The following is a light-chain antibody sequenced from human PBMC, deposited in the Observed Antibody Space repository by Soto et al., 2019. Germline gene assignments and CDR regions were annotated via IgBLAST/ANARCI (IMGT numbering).Light chain of an antibody. CDR1: SGDVGGYNY. Sequence: QSVLTQPRSVSGSPGQSVTISCTGTSGDVGGYNYVSWYQQHPGKAPKLMIYDVSKRPSGVPDRFSGSKSGNTASLTISGLQAEDEADYYCCSYADNYSYVFGTGTKVTVL. CDR2: DVS. CDR3: CSYADNYSYV. V-gene: IGLV2-11*01. J-gene: IGLJ1*01.